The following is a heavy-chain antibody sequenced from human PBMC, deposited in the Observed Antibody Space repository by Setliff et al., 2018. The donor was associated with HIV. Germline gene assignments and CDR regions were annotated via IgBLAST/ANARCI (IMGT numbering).Heavy chain of an antibody. CDR3: TRGAAGDYYYYYMDV. CDR2: IRSKAYGGTT. Sequence: LKISCTASGFTFGDYAMSWVRQAPGKGLEWVGFIRSKAYGGTTEYAASVKGRFTISRDDSKSNAYLQMNSLKTEDTAVYYCTRGAAGDYYYYYMDVWGKGTTVTVSS. V-gene: IGHV3-49*04. CDR1: GFTFGDYA. J-gene: IGHJ6*03. D-gene: IGHD2-15*01.